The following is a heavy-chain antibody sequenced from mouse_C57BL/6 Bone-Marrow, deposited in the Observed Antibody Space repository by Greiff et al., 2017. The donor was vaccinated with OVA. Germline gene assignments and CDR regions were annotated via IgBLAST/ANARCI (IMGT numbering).Heavy chain of an antibody. CDR1: GYTFTSYW. CDR2: IDPSDSET. V-gene: IGHV1-52*01. Sequence: QVQLQQPGAELVRPGSSVKLSCKASGYTFTSYWMHWVKQRPIQGLEWIGNIDPSDSETNYNQKFKDKATLTVDKSSSTAYMQLSSLTSEDSAVYYCARGIYYGSSFYWYFDVWGTGTTVTVSS. D-gene: IGHD1-1*01. J-gene: IGHJ1*03. CDR3: ARGIYYGSSFYWYFDV.